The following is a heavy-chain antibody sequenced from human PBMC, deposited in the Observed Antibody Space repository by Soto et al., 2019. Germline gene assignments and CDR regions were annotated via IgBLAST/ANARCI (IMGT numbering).Heavy chain of an antibody. V-gene: IGHV3-30*18. CDR2: ISHDGTKT. D-gene: IGHD5-18*01. Sequence: QVQLVDSGGGVVQPGTSLRLACEASGFNFGAYGMHWVRQAPSKGLACVAVISHDGTKTYYSDSVKGRFTVSRDNSKNMLYVQMVSLRPDDTAVYSCAKDRRDGYTTCSRCYGVDVWGQGTTVTVSS. CDR1: GFNFGAYG. CDR3: AKDRRDGYTTCSRCYGVDV. J-gene: IGHJ6*02.